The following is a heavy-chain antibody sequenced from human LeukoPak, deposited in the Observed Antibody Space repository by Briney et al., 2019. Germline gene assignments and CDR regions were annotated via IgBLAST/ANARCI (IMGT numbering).Heavy chain of an antibody. V-gene: IGHV3-7*05. D-gene: IGHD2-15*01. CDR3: ARADRYCSGGSCYSDY. CDR2: IKQEGREK. CDR1: GFTCSSHW. J-gene: IGHJ4*02. Sequence: GGSLRLSCASSGFTCSSHWMSWVRQAPGKGREGVANIKQEGREKYYVDSGKGRFTISRDNAKNSLYLQLKSLKAEDTAVYYCARADRYCSGGSCYSDYWGQGTLVTVSS.